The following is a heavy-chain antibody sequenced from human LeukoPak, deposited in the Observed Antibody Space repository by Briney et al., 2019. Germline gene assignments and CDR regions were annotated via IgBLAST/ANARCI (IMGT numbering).Heavy chain of an antibody. Sequence: GASVNVSCKASGFTFTSSAMQWVRQARGQRLEWIGWIVVGSGNTNYAQKFQERVTITRDMSTSTAYMELSSLRSEDTAVYYCAAGRMGWLRDYYYYYYGMDVWGQGTTVTVSS. V-gene: IGHV1-58*02. CDR2: IVVGSGNT. D-gene: IGHD5-12*01. CDR3: AAGRMGWLRDYYYYYYGMDV. CDR1: GFTFTSSA. J-gene: IGHJ6*02.